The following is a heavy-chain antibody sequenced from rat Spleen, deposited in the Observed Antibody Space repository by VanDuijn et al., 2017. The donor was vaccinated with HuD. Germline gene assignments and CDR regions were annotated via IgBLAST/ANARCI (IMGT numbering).Heavy chain of an antibody. CDR2: IWNTGGT. V-gene: IGHV2-41*01. Sequence: QVQLKESGPGLVKPSLTLSLTCTVSGFSLTSYNVHWVRQPPGKGLEWMGVIWNTGGTRYNSALKSRLSISKDTSKSQVFLKMNSLQTEDTATYYCASSYMPFDYWGQGVMVTVSS. D-gene: IGHD1-2*01. J-gene: IGHJ2*01. CDR1: GFSLTSYN. CDR3: ASSYMPFDY.